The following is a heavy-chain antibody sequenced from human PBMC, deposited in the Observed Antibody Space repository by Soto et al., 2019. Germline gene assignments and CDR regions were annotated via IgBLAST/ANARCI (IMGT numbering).Heavy chain of an antibody. Sequence: PGGSLRLSCAASGFTFSSYAMHWVRQAPGKGLEWVAVISYDGSNKYYADSVKGRFTISRDNSKNTLYLQMNSLRAEDTAVYYCARDVTGATLTVYWGQGTLVTVSS. D-gene: IGHD1-26*01. CDR1: GFTFSSYA. V-gene: IGHV3-30-3*01. CDR2: ISYDGSNK. J-gene: IGHJ4*02. CDR3: ARDVTGATLTVY.